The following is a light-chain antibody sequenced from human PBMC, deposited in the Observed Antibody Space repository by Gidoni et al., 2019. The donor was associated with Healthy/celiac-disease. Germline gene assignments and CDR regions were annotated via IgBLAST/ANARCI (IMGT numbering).Light chain of an antibody. V-gene: IGKV3-20*01. Sequence: EIVLTQSPGTLSLSPGERATLSCRASQSVSSSYLAWYQQKPGQAPRLLIYGASSRATGIPDRFSGSGSGTDFTLTISRLEPEDFAVYYCQQYGSSFTFXPXTKVEIK. CDR1: QSVSSSY. CDR3: QQYGSSFT. CDR2: GAS. J-gene: IGKJ3*01.